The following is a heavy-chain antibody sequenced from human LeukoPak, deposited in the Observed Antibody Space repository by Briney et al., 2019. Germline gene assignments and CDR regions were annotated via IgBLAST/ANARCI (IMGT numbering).Heavy chain of an antibody. CDR2: IIPIFGTA. J-gene: IGHJ4*02. V-gene: IGHV1-69*05. Sequence: SVKVSCKASEGTFSSYAISWVRQAPGQGLEWMGRIIPIFGTANYAQKFQGRVTITTDESTSTAYMELSSLRSEDTAVYYCARGGGDSELDYWGQGTLVTVSS. D-gene: IGHD2-21*02. CDR1: EGTFSSYA. CDR3: ARGGGDSELDY.